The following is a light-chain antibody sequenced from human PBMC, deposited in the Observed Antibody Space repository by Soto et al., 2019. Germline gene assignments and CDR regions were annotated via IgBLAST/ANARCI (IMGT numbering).Light chain of an antibody. Sequence: EIVLTQSPATLSLSPGERATLSCRVSQSISSYLAWYQQKPCHAPRLLIYDGSNRATGIPARFSGRGYGTDFTLTISSLEPEDFAVYYCQQRTDWLWTFGQGTKVQMK. CDR2: DGS. CDR1: QSISSY. V-gene: IGKV3-11*01. CDR3: QQRTDWLWT. J-gene: IGKJ1*01.